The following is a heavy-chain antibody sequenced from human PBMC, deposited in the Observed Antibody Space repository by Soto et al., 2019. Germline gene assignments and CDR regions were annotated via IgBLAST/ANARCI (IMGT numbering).Heavy chain of an antibody. CDR2: ISTDKGNT. CDR1: GYSFTTYG. Sequence: ASVKVSCKASGYSFTTYGMTWVRQAPGQGLEWMGWISTDKGNTKYAQNFQGRATLTTDTSTSTAYMELRSLRSDDTAVYYCARDRDWKLDYWGQGTLVTVSS. CDR3: ARDRDWKLDY. V-gene: IGHV1-18*01. J-gene: IGHJ4*02. D-gene: IGHD1-1*01.